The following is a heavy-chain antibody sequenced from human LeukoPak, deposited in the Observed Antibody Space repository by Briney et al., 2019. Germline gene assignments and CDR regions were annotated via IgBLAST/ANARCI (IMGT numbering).Heavy chain of an antibody. J-gene: IGHJ4*02. Sequence: SETLSLTCAVSGGSISSSNWWSWVRPPPGKGLEWIGEIYHSGSTYYNPSLKSRVTISVDRSKNQFSLKLSSVTAADTAVYYCARHGGRPGTAMVFDYWGQGTLVTVSS. CDR3: ARHGGRPGTAMVFDY. D-gene: IGHD5-18*01. CDR1: GGSISSSNW. V-gene: IGHV4-4*02. CDR2: IYHSGST.